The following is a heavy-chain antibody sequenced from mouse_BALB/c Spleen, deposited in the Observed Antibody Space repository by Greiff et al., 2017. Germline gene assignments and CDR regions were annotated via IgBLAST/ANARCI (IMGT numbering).Heavy chain of an antibody. CDR3: ARWNFNWDRGAMDY. CDR1: GYTFTSYW. V-gene: IGHV1-87*01. Sequence: QVQLQQSGAELARPGASVKLSCKASGYTFTSYWMQWVKQRPGQGLEWIGAIYPGDGDTRYTQKFKGKATLTADKSSSTAYMQLSSLASEDSAVYYCARWNFNWDRGAMDYWGQGTSVTVSS. J-gene: IGHJ4*01. D-gene: IGHD4-1*01. CDR2: IYPGDGDT.